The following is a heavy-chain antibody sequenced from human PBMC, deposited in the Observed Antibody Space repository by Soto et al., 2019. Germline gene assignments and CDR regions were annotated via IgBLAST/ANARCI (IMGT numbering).Heavy chain of an antibody. J-gene: IGHJ4*02. D-gene: IGHD6-19*01. CDR2: IYYSGST. Sequence: SETLSLTCTVSGGSISSYYWSWIRQPPGKGLEWIGYIYYSGSTNYNPSLKSRVTISVDTSKNQFSLKLSSVTAADTAVYYCADRGWLDKYYFDYWGQGTLVTVSS. V-gene: IGHV4-59*08. CDR1: GGSISSYY. CDR3: ADRGWLDKYYFDY.